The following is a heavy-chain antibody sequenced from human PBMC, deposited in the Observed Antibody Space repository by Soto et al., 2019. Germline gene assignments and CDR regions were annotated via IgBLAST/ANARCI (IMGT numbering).Heavy chain of an antibody. CDR1: GYTFTSYD. Sequence: QVQLVQSGAEVKKPGASVKVSCKASGYTFTSYDINWVQQATGQGLEWMGWMNPNTGNTGYAQKFQGRVTMTRNTSISTAYMELSSLRSEDTAVYYCARGRAITGTMPSWGQGTLVTVSS. CDR3: ARGRAITGTMPS. V-gene: IGHV1-8*01. J-gene: IGHJ5*02. CDR2: MNPNTGNT. D-gene: IGHD1-20*01.